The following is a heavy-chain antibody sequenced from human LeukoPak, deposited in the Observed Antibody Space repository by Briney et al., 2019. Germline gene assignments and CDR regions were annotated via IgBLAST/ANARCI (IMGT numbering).Heavy chain of an antibody. J-gene: IGHJ4*02. V-gene: IGHV1-46*01. D-gene: IGHD5-18*01. CDR3: AREIGPIQLHLWGSAFDY. CDR2: INPRGGST. CDR1: GYTFTNYY. Sequence: ASVKVSCKASGYTFTNYYIHWVRQAPGQGLEWMGIINPRGGSTSYAQKFQGRVTMTRDTSTSTVYMELTSLRSEDTAVYYCAREIGPIQLHLWGSAFDYWGQGTLVTVSS.